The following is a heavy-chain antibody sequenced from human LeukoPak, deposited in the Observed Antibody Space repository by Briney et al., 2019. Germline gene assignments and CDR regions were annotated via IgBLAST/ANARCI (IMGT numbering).Heavy chain of an antibody. V-gene: IGHV1-18*01. CDR1: GYTFTSYG. D-gene: IGHD3-3*01. CDR3: ARGGERGRDFWSGYSSLGY. J-gene: IGHJ4*02. Sequence: GASVKVSCKASGYTFTSYGISWARQAPGQGLEWMGWISAYNGNTNYAQKLQGRVTMTTDTSTSTAYMELRSLRSDDTAVYYCARGGERGRDFWSGYSSLGYWGQGTLVTVSS. CDR2: ISAYNGNT.